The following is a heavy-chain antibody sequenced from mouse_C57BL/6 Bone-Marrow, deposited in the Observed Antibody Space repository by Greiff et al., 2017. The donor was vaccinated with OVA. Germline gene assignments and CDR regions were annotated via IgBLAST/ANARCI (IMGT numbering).Heavy chain of an antibody. J-gene: IGHJ2*01. CDR1: GFTFSSYA. Sequence: EVKLVESGGGLVKPGGSLKLSCAASGFTFSSYAMSWVRQTPEKRLEWVATISDGGSYTYYPDNVKGRFTISRDNAKNNLYLQMSHLKSEDTAMYYCARDRGTTVVPDYWGQGTTLTVSS. V-gene: IGHV5-4*01. CDR2: ISDGGSYT. D-gene: IGHD1-1*01. CDR3: ARDRGTTVVPDY.